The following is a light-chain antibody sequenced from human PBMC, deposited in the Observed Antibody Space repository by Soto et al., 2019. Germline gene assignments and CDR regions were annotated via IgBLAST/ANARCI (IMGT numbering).Light chain of an antibody. J-gene: IGKJ5*01. CDR2: DVS. V-gene: IGKV3D-20*02. CDR3: QQRSDWPLT. Sequence: EIVVTQSPCTLSFSPLERATLSCRASQSVSSSYLAWYQQKPGQAPRLLIYDVSNRASGIPARFSGSGSETDFTLTISSLEPEDFAVYYCQQRSDWPLTFGQGTRLEIK. CDR1: QSVSSSY.